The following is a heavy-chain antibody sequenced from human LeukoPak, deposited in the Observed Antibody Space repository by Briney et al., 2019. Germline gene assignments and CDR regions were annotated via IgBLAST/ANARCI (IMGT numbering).Heavy chain of an antibody. J-gene: IGHJ4*02. CDR2: MYLSGTT. Sequence: RPSETLSLTCTVSGDSINSLDLWSWVRQPPGKGLEWTGEMYLSGTTHSNPSVKSRVTISIDKSKNQFFLNLSSVTAADTAVYYCAGLVGRYSSGLYYYYFDYWGQGTLVTVSS. D-gene: IGHD3-22*01. V-gene: IGHV4-4*02. CDR3: AGLVGRYSSGLYYYYFDY. CDR1: GDSINSLDL.